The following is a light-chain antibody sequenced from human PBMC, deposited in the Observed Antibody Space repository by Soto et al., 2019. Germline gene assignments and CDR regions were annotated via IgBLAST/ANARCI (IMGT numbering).Light chain of an antibody. CDR3: QHYNSYPYT. V-gene: IGKV1-5*01. Sequence: IQMTQSPCTMSASVGDRVTITCRASQSISTWLAWFQQKPGKAPDLLIYDASSLESGVPSRFSGSGSGTEFTLTISSLQPDDFATYYCQHYNSYPYTVGQGTKVDIK. CDR1: QSISTW. J-gene: IGKJ2*01. CDR2: DAS.